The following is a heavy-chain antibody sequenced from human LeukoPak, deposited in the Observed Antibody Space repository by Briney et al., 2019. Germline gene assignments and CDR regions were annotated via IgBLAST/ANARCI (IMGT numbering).Heavy chain of an antibody. J-gene: IGHJ3*02. CDR3: AKSNGYGLVDI. CDR1: GYSISSYY. V-gene: IGHV4-4*07. CDR2: IYTSGST. Sequence: SETLSLTCTVSGYSISSYYWSWIRQPAGKGLEWIGRIYTSGSTNYNPSLKSRVTMSVDTSRNQFSLKLNSVTAADTAVYYCAKSNGYGLVDIWGQGTMVTVSS. D-gene: IGHD3-10*01.